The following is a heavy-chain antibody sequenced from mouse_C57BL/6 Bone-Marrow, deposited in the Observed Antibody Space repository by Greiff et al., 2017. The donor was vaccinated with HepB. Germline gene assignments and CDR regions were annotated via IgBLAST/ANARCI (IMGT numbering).Heavy chain of an antibody. CDR1: GFTFSDYG. CDR2: ISSGSSTI. D-gene: IGHD1-1*01. J-gene: IGHJ1*03. V-gene: IGHV5-17*01. CDR3: ARPITTVVSLDFDV. Sequence: EVQLVESGGGLVKPGGSLKLSCAASGFTFSDYGMHWVRQAPEKGLEWVAYISSGSSTIYYADTVKGRFTISRDNAKNTLFLQMTSLRSEDTAMYYCARPITTVVSLDFDVWGTGTTVTVSS.